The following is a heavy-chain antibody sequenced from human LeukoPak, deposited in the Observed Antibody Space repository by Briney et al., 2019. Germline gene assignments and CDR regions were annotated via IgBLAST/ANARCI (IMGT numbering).Heavy chain of an antibody. Sequence: GGSLRLSCAASGFTVNTHYMNWVRQAPGKGLEWVSLVYSGGTTYYADSVKGRFTFSRDNSKNTLYLQMNSLRAEDTAVYYCARGGSDYCGSRGYYSPLDYWGQGTLVTVSS. CDR1: GFTVNTHY. D-gene: IGHD3-22*01. V-gene: IGHV3-66*01. J-gene: IGHJ4*02. CDR3: ARGGSDYCGSRGYYSPLDY. CDR2: VYSGGTT.